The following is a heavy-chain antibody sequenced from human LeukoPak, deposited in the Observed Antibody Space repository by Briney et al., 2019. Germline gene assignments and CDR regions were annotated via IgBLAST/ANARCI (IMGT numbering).Heavy chain of an antibody. Sequence: SETLSLTCTVSGGSISSGSYYWSWIRQPPGKGLEWIGYIHYSGSTHYNPSLKSRVTISVDTSKNQVSLKLRSVTAADTAVYYCARTTEGYAGGPGYSYYYYMDVWGKGTTVTISS. CDR3: ARTTEGYAGGPGYSYYYYMDV. CDR2: IHYSGST. V-gene: IGHV4-61*01. D-gene: IGHD5-12*01. CDR1: GGSISSGSYY. J-gene: IGHJ6*03.